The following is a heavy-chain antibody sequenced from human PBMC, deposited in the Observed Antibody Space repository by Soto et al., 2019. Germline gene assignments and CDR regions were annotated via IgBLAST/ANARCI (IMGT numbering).Heavy chain of an antibody. CDR1: GYTFIGYG. J-gene: IGHJ6*02. CDR3: ARDYGDYPAYYGMDI. V-gene: IGHV1-18*01. CDR2: ISTFKGDT. Sequence: QVQLVQSGAEVKRPGASVRLSCKASGYTFIGYGISWVRQAPGQGLEWMGWISTFKGDTNYAQTLQGRLTLTADTTTNAAYMELSSLKADDTAIYYCARDYGDYPAYYGMDIWGQGTTVAVSS. D-gene: IGHD4-17*01.